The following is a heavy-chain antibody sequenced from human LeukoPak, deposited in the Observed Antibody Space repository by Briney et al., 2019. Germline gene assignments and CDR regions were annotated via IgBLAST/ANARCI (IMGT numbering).Heavy chain of an antibody. J-gene: IGHJ4*02. CDR2: INAGNGNT. V-gene: IGHV1-3*01. D-gene: IGHD4-17*01. Sequence: ASVKVSCKASGYTFTSYAMHWVRQAPGQRLEWMGRINAGNGNTKYSQKFQGRVTITRDTSASTAYMELSSLRSEDTAVYYCARVGEDGDYFDYWGQGTLVTVSS. CDR3: ARVGEDGDYFDY. CDR1: GYTFTSYA.